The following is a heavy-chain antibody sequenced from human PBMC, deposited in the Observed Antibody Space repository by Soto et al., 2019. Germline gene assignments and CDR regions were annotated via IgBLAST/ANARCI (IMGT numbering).Heavy chain of an antibody. V-gene: IGHV3-11*01. J-gene: IGHJ4*02. D-gene: IGHD6-6*01. Sequence: LRLSCAASGFTFSDYYMSWIRQAPGKGLEWVSYISSSGSTIYYADSVKGRFTISRDNAKNSLYLQMNSLRAEDTPVYYCASSNRVAARPLIYFDYWGQGTLVTGSS. CDR1: GFTFSDYY. CDR3: ASSNRVAARPLIYFDY. CDR2: ISSSGSTI.